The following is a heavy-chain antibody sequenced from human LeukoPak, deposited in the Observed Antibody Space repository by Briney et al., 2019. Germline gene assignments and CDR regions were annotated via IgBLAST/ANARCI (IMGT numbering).Heavy chain of an antibody. V-gene: IGHV4-38-2*02. Sequence: SETLSLTCGVSGYSISSGYQWAWIRQSPGKGLEWIGSIYHSGSAHYNPSLKSRVTISVETSKNQFSLNMYSVTAADTAVYYCARDPRWLTPDCTSTSCYENYFDPWSQGTLVTVSS. D-gene: IGHD2-2*01. J-gene: IGHJ5*02. CDR2: IYHSGSA. CDR1: GYSISSGYQ. CDR3: ARDPRWLTPDCTSTSCYENYFDP.